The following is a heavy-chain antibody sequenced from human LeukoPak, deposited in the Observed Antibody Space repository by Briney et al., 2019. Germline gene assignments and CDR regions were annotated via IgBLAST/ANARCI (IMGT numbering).Heavy chain of an antibody. J-gene: IGHJ4*02. CDR3: ARDYSSGYYYFDY. Sequence: PGGSLRLSCAASGFTFSSYSMNWVRQAPGKGLEWVSVIYSGGGTYYADSVKGRFTISRDNSKNTLYLQMNSLRAEDTAVYYCARDYSSGYYYFDYWGQGTLVTVSS. V-gene: IGHV3-66*01. D-gene: IGHD3-22*01. CDR2: IYSGGGT. CDR1: GFTFSSYS.